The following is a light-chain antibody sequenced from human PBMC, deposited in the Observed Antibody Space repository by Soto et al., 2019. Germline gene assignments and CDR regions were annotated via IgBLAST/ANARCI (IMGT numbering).Light chain of an antibody. CDR3: QQYFDVPFT. Sequence: DIVMTQTPDSLAVSLGESATINCKSSQSVLYSSKDKNYLTGYQQKPGQPPQLIIYWASTRESGVPERFSGSGSGTDFTLTISSLEAEDVAFYWCQQYFDVPFTFGGGTKVDI. V-gene: IGKV4-1*01. J-gene: IGKJ4*01. CDR1: QSVLYSSKDKNY. CDR2: WAS.